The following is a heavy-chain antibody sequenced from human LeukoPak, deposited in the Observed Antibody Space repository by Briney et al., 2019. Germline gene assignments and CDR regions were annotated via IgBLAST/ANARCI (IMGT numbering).Heavy chain of an antibody. CDR2: IKQDGSEK. V-gene: IGHV3-7*01. D-gene: IGHD3-16*02. Sequence: PGGSLRLSCAASGFTVFSNYMSWVRQAPGKGLEWVANIKQDGSEKYYVDSVKGRFTISRDNAKNSLYLQMNSLRAEDTAVYYCARDRGSVYRSDYFDYWGQGTLVTVSS. CDR3: ARDRGSVYRSDYFDY. J-gene: IGHJ4*02. CDR1: GFTVFSNY.